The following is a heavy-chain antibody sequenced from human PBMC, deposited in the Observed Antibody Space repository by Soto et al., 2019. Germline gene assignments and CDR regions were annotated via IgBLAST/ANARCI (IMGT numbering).Heavy chain of an antibody. Sequence: PVGSLRLSCTASGFTFSSYAMSWVRQAPGKGLEWVSAISGSGGSTYYADSVKGRFTISRDNSKNTLYLQMNSLRAEDTAVYYCAKGAGGDSSGYYGLDAFDIWGQGTMVTVSS. CDR1: GFTFSSYA. J-gene: IGHJ3*02. V-gene: IGHV3-23*01. CDR2: ISGSGGST. D-gene: IGHD3-22*01. CDR3: AKGAGGDSSGYYGLDAFDI.